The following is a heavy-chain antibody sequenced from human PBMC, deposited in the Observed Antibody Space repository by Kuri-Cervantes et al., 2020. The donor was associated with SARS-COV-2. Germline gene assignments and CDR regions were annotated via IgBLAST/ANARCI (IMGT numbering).Heavy chain of an antibody. V-gene: IGHV3-48*01. CDR3: AREEIVGATTILDY. Sequence: GESLKISCAASGFTYSGYTLNWVRQAPGKGLEWVSYISPSSRNIIYNADSVKGRFTISRDNAKNLLYLQMNNLRVEDTAIYYCAREEIVGATTILDYWGQGTLVTDSS. CDR2: ISPSSRNII. CDR1: GFTYSGYT. D-gene: IGHD1-26*01. J-gene: IGHJ4*02.